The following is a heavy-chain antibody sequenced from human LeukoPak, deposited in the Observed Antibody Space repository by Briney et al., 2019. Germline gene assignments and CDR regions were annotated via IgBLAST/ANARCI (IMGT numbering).Heavy chain of an antibody. CDR1: GFNFSTYW. V-gene: IGHV3-7*01. J-gene: IGHJ4*02. CDR3: ARDVDY. CDR2: IRQDGSVK. Sequence: GGSLRLSCTASGFNFSTYWMNWVRQAPGKGLEWVANIRQDGSVKYYVDSVKGRFTISRDNAKNSLYLQMNSLRAEDTAVYYCARDVDYWGQGTLVTVSS.